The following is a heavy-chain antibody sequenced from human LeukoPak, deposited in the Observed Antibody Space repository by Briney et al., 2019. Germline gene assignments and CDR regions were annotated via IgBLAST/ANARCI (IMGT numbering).Heavy chain of an antibody. V-gene: IGHV4-59*01. CDR2: IYYSGST. CDR1: RGSLTSYY. Sequence: SETLSLTCTVSRGSLTSYYWSWVRQPPGKGLEWIGYIYYSGSTSYNPSLRSRVAISVDTSKNQFSLKLSSVTAADTAVFYCARAISSGRNLDSWGQGTLVTVSS. D-gene: IGHD5-24*01. CDR3: ARAISSGRNLDS. J-gene: IGHJ4*02.